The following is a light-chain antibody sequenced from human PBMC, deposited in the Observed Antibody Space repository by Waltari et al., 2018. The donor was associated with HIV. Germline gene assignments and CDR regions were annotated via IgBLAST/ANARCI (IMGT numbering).Light chain of an antibody. CDR3: QVWDSNSAF. Sequence: SYDLTQPPSVSVAPGQTARITCGGNNIGSISVHWYQLRPGQAPVLVVYDDRDRPSGIPERFSGSNSGDTATLTVGWAEAGDEADYYCQVWDSNSAFFGSGTKVTVL. J-gene: IGLJ1*01. CDR2: DDR. V-gene: IGLV3-21*02. CDR1: NIGSIS.